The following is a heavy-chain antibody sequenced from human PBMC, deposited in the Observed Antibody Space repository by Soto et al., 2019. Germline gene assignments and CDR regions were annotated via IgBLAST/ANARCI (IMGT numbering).Heavy chain of an antibody. V-gene: IGHV1-46*01. CDR2: MNPSGGRT. J-gene: IGHJ4*02. CDR3: ARERGMTTVTYAFDY. Sequence: QVQLVQSGAEVKKPGASVKVSCKASGYTFTSYYIHWVRQAPGQGLEWMGIMNPSGGRTTYAQKCQGRVTMTRDTSTSTAYMELSSLRSDDTAVYFCARERGMTTVTYAFDYWGQGTLVTVSS. D-gene: IGHD4-4*01. CDR1: GYTFTSYY.